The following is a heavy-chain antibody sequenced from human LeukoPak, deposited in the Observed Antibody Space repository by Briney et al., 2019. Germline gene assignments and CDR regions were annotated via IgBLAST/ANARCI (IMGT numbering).Heavy chain of an antibody. J-gene: IGHJ4*02. V-gene: IGHV4-61*02. CDR2: IYTSGST. CDR1: GGSISSDTYY. D-gene: IGHD3-3*01. CDR3: ARVASSGYYYFDS. Sequence: PSETLSLTCSVPGGSISSDTYYWSWIRQPAEKGLEWIGRIYTSGSTNYNPSLKSRVTISMDTSKNQFSLKLSSVTAADTAVYYCARVASSGYYYFDSWGQGTLVTVSS.